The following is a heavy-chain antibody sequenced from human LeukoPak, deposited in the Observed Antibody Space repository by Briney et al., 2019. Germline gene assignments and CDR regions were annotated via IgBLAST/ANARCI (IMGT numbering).Heavy chain of an antibody. CDR3: ARHSPYCSGGSCYAYYYGMDV. Sequence: GESLKISCKGSGYSFTSYWIGWVRQMPGKGLEWMGIIYPGDSDTRYSPSFQGQVTISADKSISTAYLQWSSLKASDTAMYYCARHSPYCSGGSCYAYYYGMDVWGQGTTVTVSS. J-gene: IGHJ6*02. V-gene: IGHV5-51*01. D-gene: IGHD2-15*01. CDR2: IYPGDSDT. CDR1: GYSFTSYW.